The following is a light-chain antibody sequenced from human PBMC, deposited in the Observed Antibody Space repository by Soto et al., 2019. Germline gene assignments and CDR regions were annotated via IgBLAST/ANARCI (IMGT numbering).Light chain of an antibody. CDR3: QVWDSSSDHLNYV. Sequence: SYELTQPPSLSVAPGKTARITCGGTNIGSKSVHWYQQKPGQAPVLVIYYDSDRPSGIPERFSGSNSGNTATLTISRVEAGDEADYYCQVWDSSSDHLNYVFGTGTKLTVL. V-gene: IGLV3-21*04. CDR1: NIGSKS. CDR2: YDS. J-gene: IGLJ1*01.